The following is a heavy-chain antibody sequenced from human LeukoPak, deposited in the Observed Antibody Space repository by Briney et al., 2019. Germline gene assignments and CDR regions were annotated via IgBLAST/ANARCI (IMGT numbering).Heavy chain of an antibody. D-gene: IGHD6-13*01. J-gene: IGHJ4*02. Sequence: SVKVSCKASGGTFSSYAISWVRQAPGQGLEWMGGIIPIFGTANYAQKFQGRVTITTDESTSTAYMELSSLRSEDTAAYYCARSSAADDLRLDYWGQGTLVTVSS. CDR3: ARSSAADDLRLDY. CDR2: IIPIFGTA. V-gene: IGHV1-69*05. CDR1: GGTFSSYA.